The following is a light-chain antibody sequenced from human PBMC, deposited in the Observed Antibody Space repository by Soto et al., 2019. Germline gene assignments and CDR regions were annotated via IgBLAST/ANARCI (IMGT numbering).Light chain of an antibody. CDR3: HQSFLPTP. Sequence: DKQMTKSPSTVSGSEGDRVTITCRASQTISRWLAWYQQTPGNAPKLLIYTASTFKSGVPSRFSGSGSGTDFTLTISSLPPDDFGVYYCHQSFLPTPFGHGA. CDR1: QTISRW. CDR2: TAS. J-gene: IGKJ1*01. V-gene: IGKV1-5*03.